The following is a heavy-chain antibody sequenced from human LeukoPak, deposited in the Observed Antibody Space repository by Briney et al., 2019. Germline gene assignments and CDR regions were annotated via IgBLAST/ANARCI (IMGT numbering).Heavy chain of an antibody. CDR3: ARKHYYDSSGFFPPMDY. CDR1: GFTVSSNF. J-gene: IGHJ4*02. V-gene: IGHV3-53*01. CDR2: MYSDGST. D-gene: IGHD3-22*01. Sequence: GGSLRLSCAASGFTVSSNFMSWVRQAPEKGLEWVSVMYSDGSTYYADSVKGRFTISRDNSKNTLYLQMNSLRAEDTAVYYCARKHYYDSSGFFPPMDYWGQGTLVTVSS.